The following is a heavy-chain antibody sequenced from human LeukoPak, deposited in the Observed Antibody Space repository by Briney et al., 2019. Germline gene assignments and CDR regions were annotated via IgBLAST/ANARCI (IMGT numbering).Heavy chain of an antibody. D-gene: IGHD3-10*01. J-gene: IGHJ5*02. Sequence: SETLSLTCAVYGGSFRGYYWSWIRQPPGKGLEWIGEINHSGSTNYNPSLKSRVTISVDTSKNQFSPKLSSVTAADPAVYYCARGSYYGLTQYNWFDPWGQGTLVTVSS. V-gene: IGHV4-34*01. CDR2: INHSGST. CDR3: ARGSYYGLTQYNWFDP. CDR1: GGSFRGYY.